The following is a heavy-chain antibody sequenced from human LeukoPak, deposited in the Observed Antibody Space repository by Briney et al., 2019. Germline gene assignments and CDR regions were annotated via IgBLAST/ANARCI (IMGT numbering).Heavy chain of an antibody. CDR2: IYTTGMT. Sequence: AETLSLTCSVSGGSINSYWWSWIRQPAGKGLEFIGRIYTTGMTNYNPSLKSRVSMSVDTSKNQFSLELRSVTAADTAVYFCARAGYTISSYRFDYWGQGALVTVSS. CDR3: ARAGYTISSYRFDY. D-gene: IGHD3-16*02. J-gene: IGHJ4*02. CDR1: GGSINSYW. V-gene: IGHV4-4*07.